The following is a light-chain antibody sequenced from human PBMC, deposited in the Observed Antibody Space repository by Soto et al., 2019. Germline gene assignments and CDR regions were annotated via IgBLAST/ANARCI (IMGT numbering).Light chain of an antibody. CDR2: ATS. CDR1: QGIGSW. Sequence: DIQMTQSPSSVSASVGESVTMSCRASQGIGSWLAWYQQEPGKAPKLLIFATSSFQGGVPSSFRGTGSGTDFTLPMHSLQPEDFSPYYCHHNGLFGPGTKVDVK. J-gene: IGKJ3*01. V-gene: IGKV1-12*01. CDR3: HHNGL.